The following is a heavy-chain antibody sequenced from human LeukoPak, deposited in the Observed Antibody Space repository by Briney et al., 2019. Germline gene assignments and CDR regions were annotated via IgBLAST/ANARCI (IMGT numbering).Heavy chain of an antibody. V-gene: IGHV4-59*01. J-gene: IGHJ4*02. CDR2: IYYSGST. Sequence: SETLSLTCTVSDGSISSYYWSWIRQPPGKGLEWIGYIYYSGSTNYNPSLKSRVTISVDTSKNQFSLKLSSVTAADTAVYYCARGLYGDSYDYWGQGTLVTVSS. D-gene: IGHD4-17*01. CDR3: ARGLYGDSYDY. CDR1: DGSISSYY.